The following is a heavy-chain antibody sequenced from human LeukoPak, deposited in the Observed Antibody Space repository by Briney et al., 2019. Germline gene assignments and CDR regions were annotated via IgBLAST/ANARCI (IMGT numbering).Heavy chain of an antibody. D-gene: IGHD3-22*01. CDR1: GFTFDDYA. CDR2: ISWNSGSI. J-gene: IGHJ4*02. V-gene: IGHV3-9*01. Sequence: GGSLRLSCAASGFTFDDYAMHWVRQAPGKGLEWVSGISWNSGSIGYADSVKGRFTISRDNAKNSLYLQMNSLRAEDTALYYCAKGTADYYDSSGPDYWGQGTLVTVSS. CDR3: AKGTADYYDSSGPDY.